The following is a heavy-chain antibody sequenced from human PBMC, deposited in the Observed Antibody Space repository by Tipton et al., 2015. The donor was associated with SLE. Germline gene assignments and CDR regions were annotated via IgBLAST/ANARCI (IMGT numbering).Heavy chain of an antibody. J-gene: IGHJ6*03. V-gene: IGHV4-59*01. CDR1: GGSISSYY. CDR3: ARSPPRPLGYYYYYYYMDV. Sequence: TLSLTCTVSGGSISSYYWSWIRQPPGKGLEWIGYIYYSGSTNYNPSLKSRVTISVDTSKNQFSLKLSSVTAADTAVYYCARSPPRPLGYYYYYYYMDVWGKGTTVTVSS. D-gene: IGHD7-27*01. CDR2: IYYSGST.